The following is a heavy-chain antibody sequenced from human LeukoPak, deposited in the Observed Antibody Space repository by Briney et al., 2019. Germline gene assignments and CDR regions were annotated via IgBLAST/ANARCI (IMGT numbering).Heavy chain of an antibody. CDR1: GFTFSSLA. V-gene: IGHV3-23*01. Sequence: PGGSLRLSCAPSGFTFSSLAMSWVRHAPGKGLEWVSAIIGSGGSTYYADSVKGRSTISRDNPKNTLCLQINCLRAESTAVYYCEKDRDSSRWYLIPNWGQGTLVTVSS. CDR2: IIGSGGST. D-gene: IGHD6-13*01. J-gene: IGHJ4*02. CDR3: EKDRDSSRWYLIPN.